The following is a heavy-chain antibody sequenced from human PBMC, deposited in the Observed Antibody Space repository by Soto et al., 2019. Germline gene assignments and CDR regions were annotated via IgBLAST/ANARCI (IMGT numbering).Heavy chain of an antibody. CDR3: ARDQYCSGGSCWRDYYYGMDV. Sequence: GASVKVSCKASGYTFTSYGISWVRQAPGQGLEWMGWISAYNGNTNYAQKLQGRVTMTTDTSTSTAYMELRSLRSDDTAVYYCARDQYCSGGSCWRDYYYGMDVWGQGTAVTVSS. D-gene: IGHD2-15*01. CDR1: GYTFTSYG. J-gene: IGHJ6*02. CDR2: ISAYNGNT. V-gene: IGHV1-18*01.